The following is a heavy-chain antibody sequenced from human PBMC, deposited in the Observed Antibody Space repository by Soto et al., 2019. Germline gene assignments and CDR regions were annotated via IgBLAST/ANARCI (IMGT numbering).Heavy chain of an antibody. J-gene: IGHJ4*02. V-gene: IGHV4-39*01. Sequence: QLQLQESGPGLVKPSETLSLTCTVSGGSISSSSYYWGWIRQPPGKGLEWIGSIYYSGSTYYNPSLQSRVTISVDTSKNQFSLKLSSVTAADTAVYYCARPTGGGWYPKWGQRTLVTVSS. CDR1: GGSISSSSYY. CDR2: IYYSGST. CDR3: ARPTGGGWYPK. D-gene: IGHD6-19*01.